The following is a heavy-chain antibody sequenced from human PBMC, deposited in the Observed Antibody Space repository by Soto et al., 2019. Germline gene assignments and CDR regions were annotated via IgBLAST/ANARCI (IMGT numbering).Heavy chain of an antibody. D-gene: IGHD6-6*01. Sequence: QVPLVQSGTEVTKTGASVRVSCKASGYTFTSYGITWVRQAPGQGLEWMGWIRPYNDNANYAEKVQDRVTLTTDTSTNTAFMELRSLTSDDTAVYYCARDRRGMDVWGQGTSVTVSS. CDR3: ARDRRGMDV. CDR2: IRPYNDNA. J-gene: IGHJ6*02. CDR1: GYTFTSYG. V-gene: IGHV1-18*04.